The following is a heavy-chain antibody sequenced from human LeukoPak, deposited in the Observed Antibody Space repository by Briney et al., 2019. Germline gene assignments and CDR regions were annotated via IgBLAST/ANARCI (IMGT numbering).Heavy chain of an antibody. D-gene: IGHD2-2*01. J-gene: IGHJ4*02. CDR1: GYTFTNYG. CDR3: ARVPPSAHQLLSSDY. V-gene: IGHV1-18*04. Sequence: ASVMVSCKASGYTFTNYGISWVRQAPGQGLEWMAWISANNGETRYAQNLQGRVTMTTDTSTSTAHMELRSLRSDDTAVYYCARVPPSAHQLLSSDYWGQGTQVTVSS. CDR2: ISANNGET.